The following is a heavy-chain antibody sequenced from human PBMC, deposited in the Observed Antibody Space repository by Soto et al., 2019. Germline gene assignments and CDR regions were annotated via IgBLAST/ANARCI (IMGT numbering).Heavy chain of an antibody. CDR2: IYWDDDK. V-gene: IGHV2-5*02. CDR1: GFSFSTSAVG. D-gene: IGHD3-10*01. Sequence: QITLTESGPTLVKPTQTLTLTCTFSGFSFSTSAVGVGWIRQPPGKALEWLALIYWDDDKRYSPFLKSRLTITKNTSTNRVVLTMTNMDPVDTGTYYCAHLFGDASGTRYYFDYWGQGTLVTVSS. CDR3: AHLFGDASGTRYYFDY. J-gene: IGHJ4*02.